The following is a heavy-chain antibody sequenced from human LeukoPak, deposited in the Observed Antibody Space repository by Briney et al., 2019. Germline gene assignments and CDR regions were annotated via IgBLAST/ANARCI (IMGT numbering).Heavy chain of an antibody. V-gene: IGHV1-24*01. CDR2: FDPEYGET. CDR1: GYTLTELS. D-gene: IGHD3-10*01. CDR3: ATLVEWFGELIHAFDI. J-gene: IGHJ3*02. Sequence: ASVKVSCKVSGYTLTELSMHWVRQAPGKGLEWMGGFDPEYGETIYAQKFQGRVTMTEDTSTDTAYMELSSLRSEDTAVYYCATLVEWFGELIHAFDIWGQGTMVTVSS.